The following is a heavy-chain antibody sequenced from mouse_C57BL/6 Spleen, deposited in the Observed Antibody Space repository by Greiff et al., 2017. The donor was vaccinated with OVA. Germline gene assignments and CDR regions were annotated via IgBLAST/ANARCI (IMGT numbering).Heavy chain of an antibody. CDR1: GYTFTSYW. CDR3: ARERMYYGSSYGAMDY. D-gene: IGHD1-1*01. J-gene: IGHJ4*01. Sequence: QVQLQQPGAELVKPGASVKLSCKASGYTFTSYWMHWVKQRPGQGLEWIGMIHPNSGSTNYNEKFKSKATLTVDKSSSTAYMQLSSLTSEDSAVYYCARERMYYGSSYGAMDYWGQGTSVTVSS. V-gene: IGHV1-64*01. CDR2: IHPNSGST.